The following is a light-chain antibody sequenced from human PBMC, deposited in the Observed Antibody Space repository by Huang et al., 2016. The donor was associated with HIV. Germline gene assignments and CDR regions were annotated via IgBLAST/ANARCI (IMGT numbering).Light chain of an antibody. CDR2: ATS. CDR3: QQRISWPPSYT. CDR1: QSVSSY. Sequence: EIVSTQSPATLSLSPGDRATLSCRVRQSVSSYFAWYQQKPGQAPRILIYATSNRATGVPARFSGSGSGSAFTLTISSLEPEDFANYYCQQRISWPPSYTFGQGTKVEIK. J-gene: IGKJ2*01. V-gene: IGKV3-11*01.